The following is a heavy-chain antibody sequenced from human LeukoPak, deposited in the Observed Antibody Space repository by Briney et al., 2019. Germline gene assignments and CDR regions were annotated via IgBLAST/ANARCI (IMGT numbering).Heavy chain of an antibody. CDR2: INPSGGST. CDR3: GMSPSLPQPRWHTYYMDV. V-gene: IGHV1-46*01. J-gene: IGHJ6*03. CDR1: GYTSTSYY. Sequence: ASVKVSCKASGYTSTSYYMHWVRQAPGQGLEWMGIINPSGGSTSYAQKFQGRVTMTRDTSTNTVYMELSGLRSDDTAVYYCGMSPSLPQPRWHTYYMDVWGEGTPVTVSS. D-gene: IGHD1-14*01.